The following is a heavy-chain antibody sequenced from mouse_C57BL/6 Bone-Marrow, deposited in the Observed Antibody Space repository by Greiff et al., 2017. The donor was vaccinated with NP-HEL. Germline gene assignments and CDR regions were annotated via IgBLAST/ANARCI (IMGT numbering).Heavy chain of an antibody. Sequence: QVQLQQSGAELARPGASVKLSCKASGYTFTSYGISWVKQRTGQGLEWIGEIYPRSGNTYYNEKFKGKATLTADKSSSTAYMGLRSLTSEDSAVYFCARSRYSPWFAYWGQGTLVTVSA. CDR3: ARSRYSPWFAY. D-gene: IGHD2-12*01. V-gene: IGHV1-81*01. J-gene: IGHJ3*01. CDR1: GYTFTSYG. CDR2: IYPRSGNT.